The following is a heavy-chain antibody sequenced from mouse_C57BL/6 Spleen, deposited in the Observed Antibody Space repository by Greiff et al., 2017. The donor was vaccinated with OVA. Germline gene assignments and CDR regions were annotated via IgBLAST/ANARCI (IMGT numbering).Heavy chain of an antibody. J-gene: IGHJ4*01. CDR1: GYTFTSYW. D-gene: IGHD1-1*01. Sequence: QVQLKQPGAELVRPGSSVKLSCKASGYTFTSYWMHWVKQRPIQGLEWIGNIDPSDSETHYNQKFKDKATLTVDKSSSTAYMQLSSLTSEDSAVYYCARYPLYGSSSFYAMDYWGQGTSVTVSS. CDR2: IDPSDSET. CDR3: ARYPLYGSSSFYAMDY. V-gene: IGHV1-52*01.